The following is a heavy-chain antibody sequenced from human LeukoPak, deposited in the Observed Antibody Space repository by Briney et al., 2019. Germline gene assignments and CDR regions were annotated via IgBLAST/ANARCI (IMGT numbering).Heavy chain of an antibody. CDR2: IKQDGSEK. Sequence: GGSLRLSCAASGFTFSGYWMSWVRQAPGKGLEWVANIKQDGSEKYYVDSVKGRFTISRDNAKNSLYLQMNSLRAEDTAVYYCAREGGDSSGYYADYWGQGTLVTVSS. CDR3: AREGGDSSGYYADY. CDR1: GFTFSGYW. V-gene: IGHV3-7*01. D-gene: IGHD3-22*01. J-gene: IGHJ4*02.